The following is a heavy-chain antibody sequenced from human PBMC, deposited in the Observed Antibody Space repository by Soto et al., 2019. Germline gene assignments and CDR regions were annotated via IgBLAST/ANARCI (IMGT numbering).Heavy chain of an antibody. CDR2: ISAYNGNT. J-gene: IGHJ4*02. CDR1: GYTLASYA. Sequence: ASVKVSCKDSGYTLASYAISWMRQAPGQGLEWMGWISAYNGNTNYAQKLQGRVTMTTDTSTSTAYMELRSLRSDDTAVYYCARDPPPPDYWGQGTLVTVSS. V-gene: IGHV1-18*01. CDR3: ARDPPPPDY.